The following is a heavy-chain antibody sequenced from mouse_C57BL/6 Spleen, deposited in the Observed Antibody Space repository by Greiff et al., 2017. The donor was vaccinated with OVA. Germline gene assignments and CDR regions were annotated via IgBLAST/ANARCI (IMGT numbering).Heavy chain of an antibody. CDR2: IDPSDSET. CDR3: ARESSGYVFAY. D-gene: IGHD3-2*02. CDR1: GYTFTSYW. J-gene: IGHJ3*01. Sequence: QVQLQQPGAELVRPGSSVKLSCKASGYTFTSYWMQWVKQRPIQGLEWIGNIDPSDSETHYNQKFKDKATLTVDKSSSTAYMQLSSLTSEDSAVYYCARESSGYVFAYWGQGTLVTVSA. V-gene: IGHV1-52*01.